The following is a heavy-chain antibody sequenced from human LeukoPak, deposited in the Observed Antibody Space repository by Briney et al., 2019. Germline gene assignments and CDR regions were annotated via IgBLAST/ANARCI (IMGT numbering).Heavy chain of an antibody. CDR3: AKDRDGADRIVL. D-gene: IGHD5-24*01. V-gene: IGHV1-2*05. Sequence: ASVKVSCKVVAYDFTGYYIHWVRQAPGQGPEWMGRLNPNTGHAVYAFKFQGRVSITRDTSSNTAYMEVTRLTSDDTGLYYCAKDRDGADRIVLWGQGTLVTVSS. J-gene: IGHJ4*02. CDR1: AYDFTGYY. CDR2: LNPNTGHA.